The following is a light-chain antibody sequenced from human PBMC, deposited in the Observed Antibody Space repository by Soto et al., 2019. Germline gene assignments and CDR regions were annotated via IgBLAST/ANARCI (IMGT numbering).Light chain of an antibody. V-gene: IGKV1-27*01. CDR1: QAICVY. CDR3: QKYNSAPLT. CDR2: SAS. Sequence: DIQVTQSPSSLSASLGDRVPITCRANQAICVYLAWFQQQPGNVPKLRIYSASALQSGVPSRFSGSGSGTDFTLTISSLQPEDIATYYCQKYNSAPLTFGGGTKVEI. J-gene: IGKJ4*01.